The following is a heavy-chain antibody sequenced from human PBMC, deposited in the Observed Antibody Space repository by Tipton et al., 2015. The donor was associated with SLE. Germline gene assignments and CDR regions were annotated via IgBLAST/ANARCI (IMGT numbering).Heavy chain of an antibody. D-gene: IGHD4-11*01. J-gene: IGHJ6*02. CDR3: ARGGTTSYYYYGMDV. CDR2: IYSSGYT. V-gene: IGHV4-4*07. CDR1: GGSISSYY. Sequence: TLSLTCTVSGGSISSYYWSWIRQPAGKGLEWIGRIYSSGYTNYNPSLKSRVTMSVDTSKNQFSLKVSSVTAADTAVYYCARGGTTSYYYYGMDVWGQGTTVTVSS.